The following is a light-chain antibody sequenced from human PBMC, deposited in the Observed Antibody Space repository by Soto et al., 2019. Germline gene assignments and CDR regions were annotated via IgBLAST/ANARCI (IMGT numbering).Light chain of an antibody. V-gene: IGKV3-11*01. Sequence: EVVLTQSPATVSLSSGERATLSCRARQSVSTYLAWYQQKPGQAPRLLIFDASNRAPGIPARFSGSVSGTDFTLTISSRDPEDFEVSYCQQRSSWPLTFGGGPKVGIK. J-gene: IGKJ4*01. CDR1: QSVSTY. CDR3: QQRSSWPLT. CDR2: DAS.